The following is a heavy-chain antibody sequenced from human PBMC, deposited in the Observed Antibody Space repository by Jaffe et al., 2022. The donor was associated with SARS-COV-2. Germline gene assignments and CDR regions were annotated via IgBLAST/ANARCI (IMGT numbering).Heavy chain of an antibody. Sequence: EVQLVESGGDLVKPGTSLRLSCAASGFTFSSAWMSWVRQAPGRGLEWVGRIKRKTDGGTADYATPVKGRFTISRDDSQNTLFLQLNSLKTEDTAVYYCTTYSNTWYMSDYWGQGTLVTVSS. V-gene: IGHV3-15*01. CDR2: IKRKTDGGTA. CDR3: TTYSNTWYMSDY. D-gene: IGHD2-2*01. CDR1: GFTFSSAW. J-gene: IGHJ4*02.